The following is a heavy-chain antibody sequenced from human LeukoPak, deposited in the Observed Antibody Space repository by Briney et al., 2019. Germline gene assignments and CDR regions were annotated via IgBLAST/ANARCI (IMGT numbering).Heavy chain of an antibody. CDR2: FDPEDGET. CDR1: GYTLTVLS. D-gene: IGHD3-3*01. CDR3: ATDFGARAGWFDP. V-gene: IGHV1-24*01. Sequence: GASVKVSCEVSGYTLTVLSMHWVRQAPGEGLGWMGGFDPEDGETIYAQKFQGRVTMTEDTSTDTAYMELSSLRSEDTAVYYCATDFGARAGWFDPWGQGPLVTVSS. J-gene: IGHJ5*02.